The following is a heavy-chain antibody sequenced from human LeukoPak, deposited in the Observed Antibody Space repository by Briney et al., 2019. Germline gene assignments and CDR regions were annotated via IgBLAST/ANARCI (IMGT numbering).Heavy chain of an antibody. CDR2: IYYSGST. CDR1: GGSFSSYY. V-gene: IGHV4-59*01. CDR3: TRERGFWSGYWFDY. Sequence: SETLSLTCAVYGGSFSSYYWSWIRQPPGKGLEWIGYIYYSGSTNYNPSLKSRVTISVDTSKNQFSLKLSSVTAADTAVYYCTRERGFWSGYWFDYWGQGTLVTVSS. D-gene: IGHD3-3*01. J-gene: IGHJ5*01.